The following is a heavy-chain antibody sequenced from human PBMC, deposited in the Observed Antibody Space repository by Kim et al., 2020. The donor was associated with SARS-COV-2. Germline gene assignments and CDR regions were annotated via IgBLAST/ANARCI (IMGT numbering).Heavy chain of an antibody. CDR2: ISSSSSYI. Sequence: GGSLRLSCAASGFTFSSYSMNWVRQAPGKGLEWVSSISSSSSYIYYADSVKGRFTISRDNAKNSLYLQMNSLRAEDTAVYYCAREREQQLVNYYYYGMDVWGQGTTVTVSS. V-gene: IGHV3-21*01. CDR3: AREREQQLVNYYYYGMDV. D-gene: IGHD6-13*01. CDR1: GFTFSSYS. J-gene: IGHJ6*02.